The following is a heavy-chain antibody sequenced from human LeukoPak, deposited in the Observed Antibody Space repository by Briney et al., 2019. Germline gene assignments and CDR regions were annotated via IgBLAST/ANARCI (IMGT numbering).Heavy chain of an antibody. Sequence: PGGSLRLSCAASGFTFTNYWMNWARQAPGKGLEWVAHIKQDGSQIYYVDSVKGRFTISRDNAKSSLYLQMNSLRAENTALYYCTRSPAGRPIDYWSQGTLVTVSS. D-gene: IGHD3-10*01. CDR2: IKQDGSQI. J-gene: IGHJ4*02. CDR3: TRSPAGRPIDY. CDR1: GFTFTNYW. V-gene: IGHV3-7*01.